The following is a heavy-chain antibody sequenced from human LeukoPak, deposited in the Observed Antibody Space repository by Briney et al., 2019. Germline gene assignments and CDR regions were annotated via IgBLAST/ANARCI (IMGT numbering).Heavy chain of an antibody. CDR2: IKLDVSEK. Sequence: VGSLRLSCAASGFTFSSYWMTWVRQAPGKGLEWVANIKLDVSEKYYVDSVKGRFTISRDNAKNSLYLQMNSLRAEDTAVYYCARKGNAFDIWGQGTMVTVSS. CDR1: GFTFSSYW. J-gene: IGHJ3*02. V-gene: IGHV3-7*01. CDR3: ARKGNAFDI.